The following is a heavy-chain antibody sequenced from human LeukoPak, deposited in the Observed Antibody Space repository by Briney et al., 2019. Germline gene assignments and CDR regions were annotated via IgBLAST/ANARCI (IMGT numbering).Heavy chain of an antibody. CDR2: IYHSGST. V-gene: IGHV4-30-2*01. D-gene: IGHD4-11*01. CDR3: ARAITDYIFDY. J-gene: IGHJ4*02. Sequence: SETLSLTCAVSGDSISSCGYSWSWIRQPPGKGLEWIGYIYHSGSTYYNPSLRSRLTISLDRSKNQFSLKLSSVTAADTAVYYCARAITDYIFDYWGQGTLVTVSS. CDR1: GDSISSCGYS.